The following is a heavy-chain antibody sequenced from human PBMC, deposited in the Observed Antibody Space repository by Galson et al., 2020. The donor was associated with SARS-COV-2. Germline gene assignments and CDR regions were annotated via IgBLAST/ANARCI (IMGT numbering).Heavy chain of an antibody. CDR1: GASISSGGYY. Sequence: SDTLSLTFPLSGASISSGGYYWSWIRQHRGKGVEWLGYIYYSGSTYYNPSLKSRVTISVDTFKNQFSLKLSSVTPADTAVYYCARETAITVVRGVEYGIDVWGQGITVTVSS. CDR3: ARETAITVVRGVEYGIDV. J-gene: IGHJ6*02. CDR2: IYYSGST. V-gene: IGHV4-31*03. D-gene: IGHD3-10*01.